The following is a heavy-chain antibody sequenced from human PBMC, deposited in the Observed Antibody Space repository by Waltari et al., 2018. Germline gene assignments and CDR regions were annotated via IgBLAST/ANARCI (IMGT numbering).Heavy chain of an antibody. CDR2: VRGDGKT. Sequence: QLQLQESGPGLVKPSGTLSLICAVSGDSMSTSDYWSWVRQPPGKGLEWIGQVRGDGKTNYNPSFPSRVTMSLDTSTYHFALKLTSATAADTALYYCARDRGRGLYLDTWGQGTLVTVSP. CDR3: ARDRGRGLYLDT. V-gene: IGHV4-4*02. J-gene: IGHJ4*02. D-gene: IGHD1-1*01. CDR1: GDSMSTSDY.